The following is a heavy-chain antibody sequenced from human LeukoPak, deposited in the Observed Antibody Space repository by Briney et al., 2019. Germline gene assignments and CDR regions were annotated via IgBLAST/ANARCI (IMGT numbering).Heavy chain of an antibody. D-gene: IGHD3-16*02. Sequence: GGSLKLSCAASGFTFSDSAIHWVRQAPGKGLEWVGRIKRKTDGGTSDYAAPVKGRFTISRDDSKNTLYLQMNSLKTEDTAVYYCTTADYVWGSYRLDYWGQGTLVTVSS. CDR2: IKRKTDGGTS. CDR3: TTADYVWGSYRLDY. V-gene: IGHV3-15*01. CDR1: GFTFSDSA. J-gene: IGHJ4*02.